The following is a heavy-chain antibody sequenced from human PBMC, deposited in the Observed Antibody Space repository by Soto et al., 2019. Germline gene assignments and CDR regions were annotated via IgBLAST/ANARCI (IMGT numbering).Heavy chain of an antibody. D-gene: IGHD3-10*01. J-gene: IGHJ5*02. V-gene: IGHV3-30-3*01. CDR2: ISNEGNKK. CDR1: GFTFSSYA. CDR3: ARPLDGSGSYYRWFDP. Sequence: QVQLVESGGGVVQPGRSLRLSCAASGFTFSSYAMHWVRQAPGKGLEWVAVISNEGNKKDYADSVKGRFITSRDNSKNTLDLQMSSLRAEDTAVYYCARPLDGSGSYYRWFDPWGQGTLVTVSS.